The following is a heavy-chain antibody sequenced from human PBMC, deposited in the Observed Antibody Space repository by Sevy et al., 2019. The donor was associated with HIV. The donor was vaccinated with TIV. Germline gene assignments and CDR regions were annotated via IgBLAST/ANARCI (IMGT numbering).Heavy chain of an antibody. V-gene: IGHV3-9*01. CDR2: ISWKSGSI. D-gene: IGHD6-13*01. CDR3: AKEVYGGIAAAGTGEFDP. Sequence: GGSLRLSCAVSGFTFDDYAMHWVRQAPGKGLEWVSGISWKSGSIGYADSVKGRFTISRDNAKNSLYLQMTSLRADDTALYYCAKEVYGGIAAAGTGEFDPWGQGTLVTVSS. J-gene: IGHJ5*02. CDR1: GFTFDDYA.